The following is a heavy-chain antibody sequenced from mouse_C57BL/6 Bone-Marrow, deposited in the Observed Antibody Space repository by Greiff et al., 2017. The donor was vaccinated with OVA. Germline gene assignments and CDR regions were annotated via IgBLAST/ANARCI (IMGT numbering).Heavy chain of an antibody. V-gene: IGHV3-1*01. J-gene: IGHJ1*03. CDR1: GYSITSGYV. Sequence: EVQLQESGPGMVKPSQSLSLTCTVTGYSITSGYVWPWIPHFPGNQLWWMGYISYSGSTNYNPSLKSRISITHDTAKNHFFLKLNSVTTEDTATYYCAKESSYYDSAYWYFDVWGTGTTVTVSS. CDR2: ISYSGST. CDR3: AKESSYYDSAYWYFDV. D-gene: IGHD2-4*01.